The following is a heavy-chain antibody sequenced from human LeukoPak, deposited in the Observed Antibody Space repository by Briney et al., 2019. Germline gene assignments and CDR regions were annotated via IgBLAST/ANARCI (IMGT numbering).Heavy chain of an antibody. Sequence: GGSLRLSCAASGFTFTNAWMNWVRQAPGKGLEWVSSISSSSNYIYYADSVKGRFTISRDNAKNTLYLQMNSLRAEDTAVYYCARESPGWGYLLYWLGEGLRGDS. CDR1: GFTFTNAW. J-gene: IGHJ5*01. CDR2: ISSSSNYI. V-gene: IGHV3-21*01. CDR3: ARESPGWGYLLYWLGEGLRGDS. D-gene: IGHD3-10*01.